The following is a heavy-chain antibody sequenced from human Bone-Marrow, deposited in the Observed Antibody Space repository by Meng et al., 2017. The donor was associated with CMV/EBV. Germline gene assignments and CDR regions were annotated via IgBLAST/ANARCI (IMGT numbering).Heavy chain of an antibody. CDR1: GFTFSSYA. Sequence: GESLKISCAASGFTFSSYAMSWVRQAPGKGLEWVSAISGSGGSTYYADSVKGRFTISRDNSKNTLYLQMNSLRAEDTAVYYCAKDGSIVVVPAAPGEYFDYWGQGPLVTVSS. V-gene: IGHV3-23*01. CDR3: AKDGSIVVVPAAPGEYFDY. CDR2: ISGSGGST. J-gene: IGHJ4*02. D-gene: IGHD2-2*01.